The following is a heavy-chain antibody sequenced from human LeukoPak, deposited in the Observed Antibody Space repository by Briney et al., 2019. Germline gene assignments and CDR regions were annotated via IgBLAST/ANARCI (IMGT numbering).Heavy chain of an antibody. Sequence: PGGSLRLSCAASGFTFSSYAMHWVRQTPGKGLEWVAVISYDGSNKYYADSVKGRFTISRDNSKNTLHLQMNSLRAEDTAVYYCAREAGIAAAAPLFDYWGQGTLVTVSS. CDR3: AREAGIAAAAPLFDY. D-gene: IGHD6-13*01. J-gene: IGHJ4*02. CDR2: ISYDGSNK. CDR1: GFTFSSYA. V-gene: IGHV3-30*04.